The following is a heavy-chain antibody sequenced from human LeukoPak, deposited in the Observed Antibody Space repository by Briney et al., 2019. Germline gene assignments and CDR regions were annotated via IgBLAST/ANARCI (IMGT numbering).Heavy chain of an antibody. CDR1: GFTFSSYW. CDR3: AKATFGGVIVLMVFED. V-gene: IGHV3-30*02. Sequence: GGSLRLSCAASGFTFSSYWMSWVRQAPGKGLEWVAFIRYDGSNKYYADSVKGRFTISRDNSKNTLYLQMNSLRAEDTAVYYCAKATFGGVIVLMVFEDWGQGTLVTVSS. D-gene: IGHD3-16*02. CDR2: IRYDGSNK. J-gene: IGHJ4*02.